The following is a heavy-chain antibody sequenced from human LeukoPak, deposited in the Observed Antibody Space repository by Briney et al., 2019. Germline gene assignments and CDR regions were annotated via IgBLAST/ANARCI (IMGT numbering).Heavy chain of an antibody. J-gene: IGHJ6*02. CDR1: GFTFSSYS. Sequence: GGSLRLSCAASGFTFSSYSMTWVRQAPGKGLEWVSSISSSSSYIYYADSVKGRFTISRDNAKNTLYLQMISLRAEDTAVYYCARWVRGGFYGSEDYGMDVWGQGTTVTVSS. CDR2: ISSSSSYI. CDR3: ARWVRGGFYGSEDYGMDV. V-gene: IGHV3-21*01. D-gene: IGHD3-10*01.